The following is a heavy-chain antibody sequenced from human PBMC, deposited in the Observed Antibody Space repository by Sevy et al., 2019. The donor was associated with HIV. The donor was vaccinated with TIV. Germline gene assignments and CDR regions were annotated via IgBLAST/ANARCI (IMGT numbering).Heavy chain of an antibody. Sequence: SETLSLTCTVSGGSISSGDHYWSWIRQPPGKGLEWIEYIYYSGSTNYNPSLKSRVTISVDTSKKQFSLKLSSVTAADTAVYFCARGGARAAAATFDYWGQGTLVTVSS. CDR1: GGSISSGDHY. CDR2: IYYSGST. J-gene: IGHJ4*02. D-gene: IGHD6-13*01. V-gene: IGHV4-30-4*01. CDR3: ARGGARAAAATFDY.